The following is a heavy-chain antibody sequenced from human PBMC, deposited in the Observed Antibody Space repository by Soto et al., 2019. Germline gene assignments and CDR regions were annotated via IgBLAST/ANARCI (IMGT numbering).Heavy chain of an antibody. CDR1: GFTFSRYA. Sequence: EVQLLESGGGLVQPGGSLRLSCAASGFTFSRYAMRWVRQAAGKGLEWVSAISGSGDSTYYADSVKGRFTISRDNSENXXXXXXXXXXXXDTAVYYCAKEGSTSYNYYYYYMDVWGKGTTVTVSS. CDR2: ISGSGDST. D-gene: IGHD6-13*01. J-gene: IGHJ6*03. CDR3: AKEGSTSYNYYYYYMDV. V-gene: IGHV3-23*01.